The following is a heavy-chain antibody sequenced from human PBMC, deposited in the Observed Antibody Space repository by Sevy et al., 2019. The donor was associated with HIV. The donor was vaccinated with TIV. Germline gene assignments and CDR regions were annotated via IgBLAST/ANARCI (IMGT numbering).Heavy chain of an antibody. CDR1: GFTFGSYS. J-gene: IGHJ4*02. D-gene: IGHD2-15*01. Sequence: GGSLRLSCAASGFTFGSYSMNWVRQAPGKGLEWVSYISHSSTSIYYAVSVKGRFTISRDTAKNSLYLQMHSLRAEDTAVYYCARAPPYSGLDYWGRGTLVTVSS. V-gene: IGHV3-48*01. CDR3: ARAPPYSGLDY. CDR2: ISHSSTSI.